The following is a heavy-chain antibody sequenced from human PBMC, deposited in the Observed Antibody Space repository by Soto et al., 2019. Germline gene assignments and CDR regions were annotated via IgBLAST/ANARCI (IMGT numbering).Heavy chain of an antibody. CDR3: ARGGRGYVWFNEF. V-gene: IGHV1-69*01. CDR2: IIPIFGTA. CDR1: GGIFSSYA. D-gene: IGHD3-22*01. J-gene: IGHJ4*02. Sequence: QEQLVQSGAEVKKPGSSVKVSCKASGGIFSSYAISWVRQAPGQGLEWMGGIIPIFGTANYAQKFQGRVTIAADESTNTADMDLSSLKSEDTAIYYCARGGRGYVWFNEFWGQGSRGTVSS.